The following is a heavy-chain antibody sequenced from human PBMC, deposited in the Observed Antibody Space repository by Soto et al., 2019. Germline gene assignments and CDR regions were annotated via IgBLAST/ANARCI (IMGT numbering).Heavy chain of an antibody. V-gene: IGHV4-59*01. CDR2: IYYSGST. CDR1: GGSISSYY. Sequence: SETLSLTYTVAGGSISSYYWSWSRQPPGKGLEWIGYIYYSGSTNYNPSLKSRVTISVDTSKNQFSLKLSSVTAADTAVYYCASLTTFYYDSSGYHDYWGQGTLVTVSS. D-gene: IGHD3-22*01. CDR3: ASLTTFYYDSSGYHDY. J-gene: IGHJ4*02.